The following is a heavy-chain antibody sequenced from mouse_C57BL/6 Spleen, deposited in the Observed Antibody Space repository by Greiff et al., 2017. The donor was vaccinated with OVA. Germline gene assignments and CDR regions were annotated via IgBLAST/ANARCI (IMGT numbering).Heavy chain of an antibody. Sequence: EVQGVESGGGLVQPKGSLKLSCAASGFSFNTYAMNWVRQAPGKGLEWVARIRSKSNNYATYYADSVKDRFTISRDDSESMLYLQMNNLKTEDTAMYYCVRNWDVQYFDVWGTGTTVTVSS. CDR1: GFSFNTYA. D-gene: IGHD4-1*01. V-gene: IGHV10-1*01. CDR3: VRNWDVQYFDV. J-gene: IGHJ1*03. CDR2: IRSKSNNYAT.